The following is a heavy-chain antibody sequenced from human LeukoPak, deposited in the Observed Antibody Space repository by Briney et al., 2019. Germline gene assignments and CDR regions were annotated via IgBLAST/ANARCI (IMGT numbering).Heavy chain of an antibody. CDR3: ARGGPSSDGPYYYYGMDV. CDR2: IIPIFGTA. V-gene: IGHV1-69*05. D-gene: IGHD6-19*01. Sequence: ASVKVSCKASGYTFTSYGISWVRQAPGQGLEWMGGIIPIFGTANYAQKFQGRVTITTDESTSTAYMELSSLRSEDTAVYYCARGGPSSDGPYYYYGMDVWGQGTTVTVSS. CDR1: GYTFTSYG. J-gene: IGHJ6*02.